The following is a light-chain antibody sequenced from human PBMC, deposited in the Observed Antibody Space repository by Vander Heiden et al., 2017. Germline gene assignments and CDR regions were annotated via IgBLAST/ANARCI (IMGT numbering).Light chain of an antibody. CDR3: QQYHSYPPT. CDR2: AAS. CDR1: RDISTY. Sequence: DIQMTQSPSSRSASVGDGVTITCRASRDISTYLAWFQQKPGKAPKSLIYAASNLQSGVPSRFSGSGSGTDFTLTISNVQPEDFATYYCQQYHSYPPTFGQGTRLDI. V-gene: IGKV1-16*01. J-gene: IGKJ5*01.